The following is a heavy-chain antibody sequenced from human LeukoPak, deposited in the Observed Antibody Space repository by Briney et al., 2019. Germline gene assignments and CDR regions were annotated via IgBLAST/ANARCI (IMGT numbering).Heavy chain of an antibody. CDR2: IYYSGST. Sequence: SETLSLTCTVSGGSISSGGYYWSWIRQHPGKGLEWIGYIYYSGSTYYNPSLKSRVTISVDTSKNQFSLKLSSVTAADTAVYYCARRLGAPGYAFDIWGQGTMVTVSS. D-gene: IGHD6-25*01. V-gene: IGHV4-31*03. CDR1: GGSISSGGYY. CDR3: ARRLGAPGYAFDI. J-gene: IGHJ3*02.